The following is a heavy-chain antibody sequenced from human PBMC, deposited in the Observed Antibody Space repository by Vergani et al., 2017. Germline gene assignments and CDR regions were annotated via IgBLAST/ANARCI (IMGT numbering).Heavy chain of an antibody. D-gene: IGHD4-17*01. V-gene: IGHV3-9*01. CDR3: AKGDYMTTVTHIDY. J-gene: IGHJ4*02. Sequence: EVQLVESGGGLVQPGRSLRLSCAASGFTFDDYAMHWVRQAPGKGLEWVSGISWYSGSIGYADSVKGRFTISRDNAKNSLYLQMNSLRAEDTALYYCAKGDYMTTVTHIDYWGQGTLVTVSS. CDR1: GFTFDDYA. CDR2: ISWYSGSI.